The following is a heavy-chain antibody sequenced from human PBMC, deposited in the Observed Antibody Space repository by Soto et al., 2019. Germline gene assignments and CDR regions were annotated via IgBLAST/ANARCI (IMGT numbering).Heavy chain of an antibody. CDR3: ARHHLEGRDRPHDYYYGMDV. CDR2: IIPIFGTA. CDR1: GGTFSCYA. V-gene: IGHV1-69*12. Sequence: QVQLVQSGAEVKKPGSSVKVSCKASGGTFSCYAISWVRQAPGQGLEWMGGIIPIFGTANYAQKLQGRVTITADESTSTAYMELRSLRSEDTAVYYCARHHLEGRDRPHDYYYGMDVWGQGTTVTVSS. D-gene: IGHD2-15*01. J-gene: IGHJ6*02.